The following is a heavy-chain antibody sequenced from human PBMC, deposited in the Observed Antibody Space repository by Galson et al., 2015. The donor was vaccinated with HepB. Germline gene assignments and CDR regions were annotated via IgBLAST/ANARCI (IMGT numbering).Heavy chain of an antibody. V-gene: IGHV1-69*13. Sequence: SVKVSCKASGGTFSSYAISWVRQAPGQGLEWMGGIIPIFGTANYAQKFQGRVTITADESTSTAYMELSSLRSEDTAVYYCAVLNLGIAAAGAPYYYGMDVWGQGTTVTVSS. CDR2: IIPIFGTA. J-gene: IGHJ6*02. D-gene: IGHD6-13*01. CDR3: AVLNLGIAAAGAPYYYGMDV. CDR1: GGTFSSYA.